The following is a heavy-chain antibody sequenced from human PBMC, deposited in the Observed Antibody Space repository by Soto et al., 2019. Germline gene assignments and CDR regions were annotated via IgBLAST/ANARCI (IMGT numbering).Heavy chain of an antibody. Sequence: GSLRLSCSASGFTFDNYAMSWVRQAPGKGLEWVSAISSSGYSTYYADSVKGRFTISRDNSKNTVYLQMNNLRAEDTAVYYCAKGSVVVAAKFASWGQVTLVTASS. CDR1: GFTFDNYA. CDR2: ISSSGYST. D-gene: IGHD2-15*01. CDR3: AKGSVVVAAKFAS. V-gene: IGHV3-23*01. J-gene: IGHJ4*02.